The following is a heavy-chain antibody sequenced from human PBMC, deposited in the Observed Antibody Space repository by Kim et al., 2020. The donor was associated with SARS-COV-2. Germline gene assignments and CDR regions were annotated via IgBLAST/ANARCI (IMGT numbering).Heavy chain of an antibody. J-gene: IGHJ6*02. CDR2: INHSGST. CDR3: AREVPDYGMHV. CDR1: GGSFSGYY. Sequence: SETLSLTCAVYGGSFSGYYWSWIRQPPGKGLEWIGEINHSGSTNYNPSLKSRVTLSVDTSKNQCYLKLSSVTAAGTAVYYCAREVPDYGMHVWGQGTTVTVSS. V-gene: IGHV4-34*01. D-gene: IGHD3-10*01.